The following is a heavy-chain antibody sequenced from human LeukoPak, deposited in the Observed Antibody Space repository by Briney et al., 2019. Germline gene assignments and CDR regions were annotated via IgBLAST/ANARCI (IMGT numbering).Heavy chain of an antibody. J-gene: IGHJ4*02. CDR1: YX. V-gene: IGHV4-4*07. CDR3: ARVYGDGVDY. Sequence: YXXSXXRXPAGKGREVIGRIYNSGSTNYNPSLKSRVTMSVDTSKNQFSLKLSSVTAADTAVYYCARVYGDGVDYWGQGTLVTVSS. CDR2: IYNSGST. D-gene: IGHD4-17*01.